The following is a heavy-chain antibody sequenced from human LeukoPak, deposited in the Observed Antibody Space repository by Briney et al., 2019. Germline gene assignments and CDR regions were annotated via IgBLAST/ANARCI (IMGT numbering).Heavy chain of an antibody. J-gene: IGHJ4*02. D-gene: IGHD3-9*01. CDR1: GFTFSSYA. Sequence: QPGGSLRLSCAASGFTFSSYAMSWVRQAPGKGLEWVSAISGSGGSTYYADSVKGRFTISRDNSKNTLYLQMNGLRAEDTAVYYCAKGPRLYDILTGPFDYWGQGTLVTVSS. CDR2: ISGSGGST. CDR3: AKGPRLYDILTGPFDY. V-gene: IGHV3-23*01.